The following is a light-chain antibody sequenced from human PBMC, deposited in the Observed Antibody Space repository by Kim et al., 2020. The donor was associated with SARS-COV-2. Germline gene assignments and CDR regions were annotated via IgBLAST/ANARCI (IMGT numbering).Light chain of an antibody. J-gene: IGLJ2*01. CDR2: TN. CDR3: ATWDDNLKGV. Sequence: QSVLTQPPSASGAPGQRVTISCSGSTSNIKGHCILVPAAARDGPQTPHLDTNQRPSGVPDRFSGSKSGTSASLAISGLRSEDEADYYCATWDDNLKGVFGGGTQLTVL. V-gene: IGLV1-47*02. CDR1: TSNIKGH.